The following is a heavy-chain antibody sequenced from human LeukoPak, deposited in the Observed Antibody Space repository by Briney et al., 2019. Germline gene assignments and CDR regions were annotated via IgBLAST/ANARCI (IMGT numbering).Heavy chain of an antibody. CDR3: ARGQGS. CDR1: GFTVSSNY. Sequence: PGGSLRLSCAASGFTVSSNYMIWLRQSTGKGLEWVSIIYTGGSTYYAGSVKGRFTISRDNSKNTLYLQMNSLRAEDTAVYYCARGQGSWGQGTLVTVSS. V-gene: IGHV3-66*01. CDR2: IYTGGST. J-gene: IGHJ5*02.